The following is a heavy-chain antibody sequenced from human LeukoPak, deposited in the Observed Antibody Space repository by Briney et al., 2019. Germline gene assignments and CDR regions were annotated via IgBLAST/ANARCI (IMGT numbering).Heavy chain of an antibody. V-gene: IGHV5-51*01. J-gene: IGHJ6*03. CDR1: GYSFTSYW. CDR3: ARALYYYGSGSESPPAALARGSYYYYMDV. Sequence: GESLKISCKGSGYSFTSYWIGWVRQMPGKGLEWMGIIYPGDSDTRYSPSFQGQVTTSADKSISTAYLQWSSLKASDTAMYYCARALYYYGSGSESPPAALARGSYYYYMDVWGKGTTVTVSS. D-gene: IGHD3-10*01. CDR2: IYPGDSDT.